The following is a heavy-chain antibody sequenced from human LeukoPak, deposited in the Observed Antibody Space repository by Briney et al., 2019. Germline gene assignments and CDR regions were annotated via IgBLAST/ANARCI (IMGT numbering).Heavy chain of an antibody. CDR3: ARQIATYYYYIDV. V-gene: IGHV5-51*01. D-gene: IGHD2-21*01. Sequence: GESLKISCKGSGYTFSSYWIGWVRQMPGKGLEWMGIIWPGDSDTTYSPSFQGQVIISADKSISTAYLQWSSLKASDTAMYYCARQIATYYYYIDVWGKGTTVTVSS. CDR2: IWPGDSDT. J-gene: IGHJ6*03. CDR1: GYTFSSYW.